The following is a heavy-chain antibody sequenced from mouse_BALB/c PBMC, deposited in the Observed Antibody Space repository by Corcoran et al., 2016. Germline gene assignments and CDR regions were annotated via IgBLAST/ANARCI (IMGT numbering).Heavy chain of an antibody. V-gene: IGHV14-3*02. J-gene: IGHJ1*01. CDR3: ARWDWYCDV. CDR1: GFNIKDTY. CDR2: IDPANGNT. Sequence: EVQLQQSGAELVKPGASVKLSCTASGFNIKDTYKHWVKQRPEQGLEWIGRIDPANGNTKYDPKFQGKATITADTSSNTAYLQLSSLTSEDTAVYYCARWDWYCDVWGAGTTVTVSS.